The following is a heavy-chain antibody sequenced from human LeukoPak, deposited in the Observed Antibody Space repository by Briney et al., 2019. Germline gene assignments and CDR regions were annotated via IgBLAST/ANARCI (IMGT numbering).Heavy chain of an antibody. CDR2: INPSGGST. D-gene: IGHD6-19*01. J-gene: IGHJ5*02. V-gene: IGHV1-46*01. CDR1: GYSFSDYH. Sequence: ASMKVSCKASGYSFSDYHIHWVRQAPGQGLEWMGIINPSGGSTSYAQKFQGRVTMTRDTSTSSVYMELSSLRSEDTAVYYCARDAVAGTEWFDPWGQGTLVTVSS. CDR3: ARDAVAGTEWFDP.